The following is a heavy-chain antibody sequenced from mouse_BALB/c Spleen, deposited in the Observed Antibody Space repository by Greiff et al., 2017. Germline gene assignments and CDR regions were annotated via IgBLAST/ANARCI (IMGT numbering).Heavy chain of an antibody. V-gene: IGHV14-4*02. J-gene: IGHJ4*01. Sequence: VQLQQSGAELVRSGASVKLSCTASGFNIKDYYMHWVKQRPEQGLEWIGWIDPENGDTEYAPKFQGKATMTADTSSNTAYLQLSSLTSEDTAVYYCNAFYQRRAMDYWGQGTSVTVSS. CDR1: GFNIKDYY. D-gene: IGHD2-1*01. CDR3: NAFYQRRAMDY. CDR2: IDPENGDT.